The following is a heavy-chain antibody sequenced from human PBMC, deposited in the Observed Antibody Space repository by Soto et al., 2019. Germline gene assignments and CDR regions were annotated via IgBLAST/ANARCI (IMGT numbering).Heavy chain of an antibody. CDR1: GGSVSSGSYY. CDR3: ASISGYSYGLPPYFDY. CDR2: IYYSGST. Sequence: SETLSLTCTVSGGSVSSGSYYWSWIRQPPGKGLEWIGYIYYSGSTNYNPSLKSRVTISVDTSKNQFSLKLSSVTAADTAVYYCASISGYSYGLPPYFDYWGQGTLVTVSS. V-gene: IGHV4-61*01. D-gene: IGHD5-18*01. J-gene: IGHJ4*02.